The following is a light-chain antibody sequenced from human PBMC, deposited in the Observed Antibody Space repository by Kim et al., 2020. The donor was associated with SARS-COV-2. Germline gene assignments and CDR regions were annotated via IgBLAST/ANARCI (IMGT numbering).Light chain of an antibody. V-gene: IGLV2-14*03. CDR1: SSDVGGYNY. CDR2: DVN. Sequence: QSALTQTASVSGSPGQSITISCTGTSSDVGGYNYVSWYQQHPGKAPKLIIYDVNNRPFGVSYRFSGSKSGNTASLFISGLQADDEADYYCTSYTSRTTSWVIGGGTRLTVL. CDR3: TSYTSRTTSWV. J-gene: IGLJ3*02.